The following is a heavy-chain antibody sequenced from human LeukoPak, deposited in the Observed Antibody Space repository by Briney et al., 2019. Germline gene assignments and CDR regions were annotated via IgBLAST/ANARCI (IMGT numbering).Heavy chain of an antibody. CDR3: AKALIVGVINDAFDI. CDR1: GFTFSSYG. D-gene: IGHD3-22*01. CDR2: ISYDGSNK. Sequence: GGSLRLSCAASGFTFSSYGMHWVRQAPGKGLEWVAVISYDGSNKYYADSVKGRFTISRDNSKNTLYLQMNSLRAEDTAVYYCAKALIVGVINDAFDIWGQGTMVTVSS. J-gene: IGHJ3*02. V-gene: IGHV3-30*18.